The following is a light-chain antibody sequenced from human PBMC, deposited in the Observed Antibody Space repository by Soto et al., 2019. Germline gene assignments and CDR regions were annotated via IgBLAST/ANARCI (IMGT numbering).Light chain of an antibody. CDR2: DAS. CDR1: QSVSNY. CDR3: QKGGT. V-gene: IGKV3-11*01. Sequence: EIVLTQSPATLSVSPGERATLSCRASQSVSNYLAWYQQKPGQAPRLLIYDASNRATGVPARFSDSGSGTDFTLTISSLEPEDFAVYYCQKGGTFGQGTKLEIK. J-gene: IGKJ2*01.